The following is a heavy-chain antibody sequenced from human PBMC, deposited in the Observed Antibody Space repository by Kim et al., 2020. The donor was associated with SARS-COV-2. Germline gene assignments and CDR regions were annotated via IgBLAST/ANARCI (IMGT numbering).Heavy chain of an antibody. CDR2: INGSGGST. CDR1: GFTFSSYA. J-gene: IGHJ4*02. V-gene: IGHV3-23*01. Sequence: GGSLRLSCAASGFTFSSYAISWVRQAPGKGLEWVSAINGSGGSTDYADSVKGRFSISRDNSKNTLYLQMNSLRAEDTAVYYCAKAPGWYSSVWRQDYFDYWGEGALGTVSS. CDR3: AKAPGWYSSVWRQDYFDY. D-gene: IGHD6-19*01.